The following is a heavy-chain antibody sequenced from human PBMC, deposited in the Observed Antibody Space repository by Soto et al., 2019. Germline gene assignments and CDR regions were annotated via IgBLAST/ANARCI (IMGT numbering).Heavy chain of an antibody. CDR2: IIPIFGTA. CDR1: GGTFSSYA. V-gene: IGHV1-69*01. J-gene: IGHJ4*02. Sequence: QVQLVQSGAEVKKPGSSVKVSCMASGGTFSSYAISWVRQAPGQGLEWMGGIIPIFGTANYAQKFQGRVTITADESTSTAYMELSSLRSEDTAVYYCARDQTPAYGDYVPFDYWGQGTLVTVSS. CDR3: ARDQTPAYGDYVPFDY. D-gene: IGHD4-17*01.